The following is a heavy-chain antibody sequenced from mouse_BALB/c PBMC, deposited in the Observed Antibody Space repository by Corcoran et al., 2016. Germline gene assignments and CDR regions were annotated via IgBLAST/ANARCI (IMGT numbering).Heavy chain of an antibody. Sequence: EVQLQQSGPELVKPGASVKMSCKASGYTFTSYVMHWVKQKPGQGLEWIGYINPYNDGTKYNEKFKGKATLTSDKSSSTAYMELSSLTAEDSAGDYCARHDCYYVWYFDVWGAGTTFTVSS. V-gene: IGHV1S136*01. J-gene: IGHJ1*01. D-gene: IGHD2-3*01. CDR2: INPYNDGT. CDR3: ARHDCYYVWYFDV. CDR1: GYTFTSYV.